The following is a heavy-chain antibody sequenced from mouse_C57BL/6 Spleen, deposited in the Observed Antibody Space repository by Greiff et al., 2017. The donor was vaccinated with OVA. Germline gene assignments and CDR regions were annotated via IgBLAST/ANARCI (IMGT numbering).Heavy chain of an antibody. V-gene: IGHV5-17*01. Sequence: EVKVVESGGGLVKPGGSLKLSCAASGFTFSDYGMHWVRQAPEKGLEWVAYISSGSSTIYYADTVKGRFTISRDNAKNTLFLQMTSLRSEDTAMYYCARDGSSVEVFDYWGQGTTLTVSS. J-gene: IGHJ2*01. D-gene: IGHD1-1*01. CDR3: ARDGSSVEVFDY. CDR1: GFTFSDYG. CDR2: ISSGSSTI.